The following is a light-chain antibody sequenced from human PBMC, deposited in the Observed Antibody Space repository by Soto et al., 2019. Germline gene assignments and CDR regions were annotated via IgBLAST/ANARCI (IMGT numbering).Light chain of an antibody. CDR1: NSNIGAGYD. CDR3: QSYDSSLRGSV. V-gene: IGLV1-40*01. CDR2: GNS. J-gene: IGLJ2*01. Sequence: QSVLTQSPSVSGAPGQRVTISCTGSNSNIGAGYDVHWYQQLPGTAPKLLIYGNSNRPSGVPDRFSGSKSGTSASLAITGLQAEDEADYYCQSYDSSLRGSVFGGGTQLTVL.